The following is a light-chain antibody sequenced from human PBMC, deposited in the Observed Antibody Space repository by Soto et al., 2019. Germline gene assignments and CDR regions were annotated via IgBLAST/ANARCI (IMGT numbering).Light chain of an antibody. Sequence: EIVLTQSPGTLSLSPGERATLSCRASQSVANNYLAWYQQKPGQAPRFLIYDASSKATGVTDRFSGSGSGKAFTLTISRLEPEDFAVYYCEQYGSPPLTFGGGTKVEIK. V-gene: IGKV3-20*01. J-gene: IGKJ4*01. CDR1: QSVANNY. CDR3: EQYGSPPLT. CDR2: DAS.